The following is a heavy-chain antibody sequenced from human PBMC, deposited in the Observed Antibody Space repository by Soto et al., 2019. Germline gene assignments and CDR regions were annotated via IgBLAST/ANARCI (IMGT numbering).Heavy chain of an antibody. V-gene: IGHV1-8*01. D-gene: IGHD2-2*03. CDR2: VNPNSGNT. CDR3: ARVSYLDPAFDI. CDR1: GYTFTSYD. Sequence: QVQLVQSGAEVKRPGASVKVSCKASGYTFTSYDFNWVRQAPGQGLEWMGWVNPNSGNTDYAQKFQGSVTMTRNTSIRTAYMELSSLRSEDTAVYYCARVSYLDPAFDIWGQGTMVTVSS. J-gene: IGHJ3*02.